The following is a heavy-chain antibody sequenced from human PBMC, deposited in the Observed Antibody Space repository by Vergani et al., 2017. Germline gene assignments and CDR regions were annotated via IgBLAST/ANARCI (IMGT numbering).Heavy chain of an antibody. CDR2: ISSSSSYI. Sequence: EVQLVESGGGLVKPGGSLRLSCAASGFTFSSYSMNWVRQAPGKGLEWVSSISSSSSYIYYADSVKGRFTISRDNAKNSLCLQMNSLRAEDTAVYYCARSPPGIAVAGIDYWGQGTLVTVSS. CDR3: ARSPPGIAVAGIDY. V-gene: IGHV3-21*01. CDR1: GFTFSSYS. J-gene: IGHJ4*02. D-gene: IGHD6-19*01.